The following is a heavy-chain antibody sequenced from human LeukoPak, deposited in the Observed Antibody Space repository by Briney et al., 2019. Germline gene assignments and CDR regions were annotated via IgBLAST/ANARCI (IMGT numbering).Heavy chain of an antibody. CDR3: ARGGAVAPSYYYYGMDV. D-gene: IGHD6-19*01. V-gene: IGHV1-69*10. Sequence: SVKVSCKASGGTFISYAISWVRQAPGQGLEWVGRIIPIFGIANYAQKFQGRVTITGDKSTSTAYMELSSLRSEDTAVYYCARGGAVAPSYYYYGMDVWGQGTTVTVSS. CDR2: IIPIFGIA. J-gene: IGHJ6*02. CDR1: GGTFISYA.